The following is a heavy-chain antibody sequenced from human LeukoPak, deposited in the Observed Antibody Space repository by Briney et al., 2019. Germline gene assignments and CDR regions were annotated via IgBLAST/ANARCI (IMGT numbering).Heavy chain of an antibody. Sequence: GGSLRLSCAASGFTFSSYSMNWVRQAPGKGLEWVSSISSSSSYIYYADSVKGRFTISRDNAKNSLYLQMNSLRAEDTAVYYCARGGYSSSSGYYYGMDVWGQGTTVTVSS. CDR1: GFTFSSYS. CDR2: ISSSSSYI. CDR3: ARGGYSSSSGYYYGMDV. J-gene: IGHJ6*02. V-gene: IGHV3-21*01. D-gene: IGHD6-6*01.